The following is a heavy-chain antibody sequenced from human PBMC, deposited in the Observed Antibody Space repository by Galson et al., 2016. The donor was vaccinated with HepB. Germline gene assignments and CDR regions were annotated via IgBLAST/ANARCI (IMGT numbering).Heavy chain of an antibody. V-gene: IGHV4-39*01. J-gene: IGHJ4*02. CDR1: GGSISSSSYY. D-gene: IGHD3-3*01. CDR3: ARLPFWSGYYVDY. Sequence: SETLSLTCSVSGGSISSSSYYWGWIRQSPGKGLEWIGSIYYSGSTYYNPSLKSRVSISVETSKNQFSLKQTSVTAADTAVYYCARLPFWSGYYVDYWGQGTLVTVSS. CDR2: IYYSGST.